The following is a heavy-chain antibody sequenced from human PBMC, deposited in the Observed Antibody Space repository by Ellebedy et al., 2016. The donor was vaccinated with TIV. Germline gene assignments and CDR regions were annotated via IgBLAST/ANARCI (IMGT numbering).Heavy chain of an antibody. CDR3: TRGRDTTGYFTV. V-gene: IGHV7-4-1*02. Sequence: ASVKVSCKASGYTFSTFPINWVRQAPGQGLEWMGWIDTNTGNPTYAQGFTGRFVFSLDTSDSTAFLQISSLGADDSATYFCTRGRDTTGYFTVWGQGTLVAVSS. CDR2: IDTNTGNP. J-gene: IGHJ4*02. CDR1: GYTFSTFP. D-gene: IGHD3-22*01.